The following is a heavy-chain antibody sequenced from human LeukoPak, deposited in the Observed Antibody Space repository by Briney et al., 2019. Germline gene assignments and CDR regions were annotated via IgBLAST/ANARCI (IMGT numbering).Heavy chain of an antibody. J-gene: IGHJ5*02. D-gene: IGHD2-2*01. CDR3: ANGGYCSVTSCYPKWFDP. V-gene: IGHV4-59*01. Sequence: SETLSLTCTVSGGSISSYHWSWIRQPPGKGLEWIGYIYHSGSTNYNPSLKSRVTMSVETSKNQFSLKLRSVTAADTAVYYCANGGYCSVTSCYPKWFDPWGQGTLVTVSS. CDR1: GGSISSYH. CDR2: IYHSGST.